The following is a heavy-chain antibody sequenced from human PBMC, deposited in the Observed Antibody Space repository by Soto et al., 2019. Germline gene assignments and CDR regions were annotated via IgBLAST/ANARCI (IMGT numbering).Heavy chain of an antibody. J-gene: IGHJ6*02. V-gene: IGHV1-69*13. Sequence: SVKVSCKASGGTFSSYAISWVRQAPGQGLEWMGGIIPIFGTANYAQKFQGRVTITADESTSTAYMELSSLRSEDTAVYYCARPYGDSDYYYYGMDVWGQGTTVTVSS. CDR1: GGTFSSYA. CDR3: ARPYGDSDYYYYGMDV. D-gene: IGHD4-17*01. CDR2: IIPIFGTA.